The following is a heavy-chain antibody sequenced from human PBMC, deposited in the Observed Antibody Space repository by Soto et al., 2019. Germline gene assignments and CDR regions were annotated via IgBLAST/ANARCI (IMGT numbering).Heavy chain of an antibody. CDR1: GFSLTTNRVA. Sequence: SGPTLVNPTQTLTLTCTFSGFSLTTNRVAVGWIRQPPGKALEWLALIYGNDDKEYSPSLKSRLTNIKDTSKNQVVLTVTNMDPVDTATYYCAHRPYYYYDSSGYYSHWGQGTLVTVSS. J-gene: IGHJ4*02. D-gene: IGHD3-22*01. CDR3: AHRPYYYYDSSGYYSH. V-gene: IGHV2-5*01. CDR2: IYGNDDK.